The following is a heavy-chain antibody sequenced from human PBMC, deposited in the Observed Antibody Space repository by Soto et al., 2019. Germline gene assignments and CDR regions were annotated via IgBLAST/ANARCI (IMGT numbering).Heavy chain of an antibody. Sequence: PSETLSLTCTVSGGSISSRSYYWGWIRQPPGKGLEWVANIYYSGSTYYNPSLQSRVTISVDTSKNQFSLKLSSVTAADTAVYYCARALSITIFGVVTPSMNWFDPWGQGTLVTVSS. V-gene: IGHV4-39*01. D-gene: IGHD3-3*01. CDR2: IYYSGST. J-gene: IGHJ5*02. CDR1: GGSISSRSYY. CDR3: ARALSITIFGVVTPSMNWFDP.